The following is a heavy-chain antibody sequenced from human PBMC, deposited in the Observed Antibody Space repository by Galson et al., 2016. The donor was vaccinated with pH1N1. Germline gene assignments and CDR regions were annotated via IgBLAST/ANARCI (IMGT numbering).Heavy chain of an antibody. Sequence: TFTGYFIHWVRQAPGQGLEFEWMGRINPYSGDTDFAQNFQGRVTMTRDTSIGTAYMEVSRLTSDDTAIYYCARDVAPPGHYAMDVWGQGTTVTVPS. CDR3: ARDVAPPGHYAMDV. CDR1: TFTGYF. V-gene: IGHV1-2*06. J-gene: IGHJ6*02. CDR2: INPYSGDT.